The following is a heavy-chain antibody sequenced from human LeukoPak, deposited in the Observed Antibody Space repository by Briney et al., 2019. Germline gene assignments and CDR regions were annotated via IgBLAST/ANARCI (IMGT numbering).Heavy chain of an antibody. CDR3: AKDFRIGYPAHFDY. Sequence: GGSLRLSCVGSGFTFRSHAMSWVRQAPEKGLEFVSGIHENGGTTYYADSVKGRFSISRDNSKNTLYLQMDSLRGEDTAVYYCAKDFRIGYPAHFDYWGQGALVTVSS. CDR1: GFTFRSHA. D-gene: IGHD5-12*01. CDR2: IHENGGTT. J-gene: IGHJ4*02. V-gene: IGHV3-23*01.